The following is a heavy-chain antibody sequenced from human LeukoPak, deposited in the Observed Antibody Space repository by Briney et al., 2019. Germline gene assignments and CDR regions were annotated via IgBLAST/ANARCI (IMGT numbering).Heavy chain of an antibody. V-gene: IGHV1-46*01. D-gene: IGHD3-10*01. Sequence: ASVKVSCKASGYTFTSYYMHWVRQAPGQGLEWMGIINPSSGTASYAQKFQGRVTMTRDTSTSTVYVVLSSLRSEDTAVYYCARENKGFGDWGQGTLVTVSS. CDR3: ARENKGFGD. J-gene: IGHJ4*02. CDR2: INPSSGTA. CDR1: GYTFTSYY.